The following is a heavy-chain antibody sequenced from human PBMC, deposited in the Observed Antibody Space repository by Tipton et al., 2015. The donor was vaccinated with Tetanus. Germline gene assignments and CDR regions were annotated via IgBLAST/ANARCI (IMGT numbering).Heavy chain of an antibody. D-gene: IGHD5-24*01. CDR1: GGSITSYY. Sequence: TLSLTCNVSGGSITSYYWSWIRQRQGRGLELVGYVPYTGKDNYSPSLRRRVTLSVDTSTNQFSLKLSSGTAADSALYFCGRGTDAYKSGNYWGQGTLVTVSS. CDR2: VPYTGKD. J-gene: IGHJ4*01. CDR3: GRGTDAYKSGNY. V-gene: IGHV4-59*12.